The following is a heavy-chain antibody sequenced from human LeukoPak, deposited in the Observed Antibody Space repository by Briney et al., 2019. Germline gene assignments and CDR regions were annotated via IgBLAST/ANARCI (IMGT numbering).Heavy chain of an antibody. CDR3: ARVVPTSTGWIPFDY. CDR1: GFTVRDNH. V-gene: IGHV3-66*01. Sequence: PGGSLRLSCAASGFTVRDNHMTWVRQAPGEGLEWVSAIHSGGETYYADSVKGRFTISRDDSKNTVLLQMNSLRAEDSGVYYCARVVPTSTGWIPFDYWGQGTLVTVSS. D-gene: IGHD6-19*01. CDR2: IHSGGET. J-gene: IGHJ4*02.